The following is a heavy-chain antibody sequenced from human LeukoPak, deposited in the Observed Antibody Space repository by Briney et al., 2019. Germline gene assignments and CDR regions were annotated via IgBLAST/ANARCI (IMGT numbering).Heavy chain of an antibody. V-gene: IGHV1-18*01. CDR1: GYTFTSYG. CDR3: ARDQYYDILTGLSLNYFDY. CDR2: ISAYNGNT. Sequence: ASVKVSCKASGYTFTSYGISWVRQAPGQGLEWMGWISAYNGNTKYVQKLQGGVTMTTDTSTSTAYMELRSLRSDDTAVYYCARDQYYDILTGLSLNYFDYWGQGTLVTVSS. D-gene: IGHD3-9*01. J-gene: IGHJ4*02.